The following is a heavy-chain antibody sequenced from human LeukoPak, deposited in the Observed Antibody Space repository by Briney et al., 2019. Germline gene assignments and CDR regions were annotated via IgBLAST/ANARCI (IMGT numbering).Heavy chain of an antibody. J-gene: IGHJ4*02. D-gene: IGHD6-19*01. Sequence: QPGGSLRLSCAASGFTFSSYAMSWVRQAPGKGLEWVSAISGSGGSTYYADSVKGRFTISRDNSKNTLCLQMNSLRAEDTAVYYCAKALMGPVAGPFDYWGQGTLVTVSS. CDR2: ISGSGGST. CDR1: GFTFSSYA. CDR3: AKALMGPVAGPFDY. V-gene: IGHV3-23*01.